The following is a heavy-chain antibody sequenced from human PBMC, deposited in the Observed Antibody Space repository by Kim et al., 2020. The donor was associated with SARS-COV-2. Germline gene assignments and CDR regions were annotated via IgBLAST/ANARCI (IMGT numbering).Heavy chain of an antibody. J-gene: IGHJ4*02. CDR2: INPSGSA. V-gene: IGHV4-34*01. Sequence: SETLSLTCSLSGGSFSGYFWSWIRQSPGKGLEVIGEINPSGSASYNPSLKSRVTISLDTSKNQFSLRLTSETAADTAVYFCARVWDYWGQGTLVTVSS. CDR3: ARVWDY. CDR1: GGSFSGYF.